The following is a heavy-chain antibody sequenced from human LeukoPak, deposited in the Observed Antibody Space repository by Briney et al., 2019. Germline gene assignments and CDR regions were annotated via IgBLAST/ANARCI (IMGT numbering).Heavy chain of an antibody. J-gene: IGHJ4*02. CDR3: AGLSGYRYFDY. D-gene: IGHD3-3*01. Sequence: GGSLRLSCVGSGFTFNSYSMNWVRQAPGKGLEWLSYISSSSSTIYYADSVKGRFTISRDYAKNSLYLQMNSLRAEDTAVYYCAGLSGYRYFDYWGQGTLVTVSS. CDR1: GFTFNSYS. V-gene: IGHV3-48*01. CDR2: ISSSSSTI.